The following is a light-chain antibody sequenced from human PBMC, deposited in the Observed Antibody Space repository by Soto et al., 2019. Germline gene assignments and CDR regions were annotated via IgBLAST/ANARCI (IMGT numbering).Light chain of an antibody. Sequence: DIQMTQSPSSVSASVGDRVTITCRASQGIGSWLAWYQQKPGKAPKLLIYGALSLQSAVPSRFSGSGSGTDFTLTISSLLPEDFATYYCQQANSFPWTFGQGTKVEIK. CDR3: QQANSFPWT. V-gene: IGKV1-12*01. CDR2: GAL. CDR1: QGIGSW. J-gene: IGKJ1*01.